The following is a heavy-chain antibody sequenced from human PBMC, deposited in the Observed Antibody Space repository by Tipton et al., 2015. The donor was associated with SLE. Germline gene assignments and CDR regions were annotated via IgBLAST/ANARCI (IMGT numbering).Heavy chain of an antibody. V-gene: IGHV4-4*02. Sequence: SLRVSCAVSGGSISSSNWWSWVRQPPGKGLEWIGEINHSGSTNYNPSLKSRVTISVDTSKNQFSLKLSSVTAADTAVYYCARGYCSGGSCSYWYFDLWGRGPLVTVSS. D-gene: IGHD2-15*01. CDR1: GGSISSSNW. J-gene: IGHJ2*01. CDR3: ARGYCSGGSCSYWYFDL. CDR2: INHSGST.